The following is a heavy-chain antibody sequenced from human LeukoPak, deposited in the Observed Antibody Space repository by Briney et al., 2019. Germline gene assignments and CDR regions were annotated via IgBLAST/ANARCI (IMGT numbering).Heavy chain of an antibody. CDR3: ARSYGYNSD. J-gene: IGHJ4*02. Sequence: PSETLSLTCAVYGGSFSGYYWSWIRQPPGKGLEWIGEINHSGSTNYNPSLKSRVTISVDTSKNQFSLKLSSVTAADTAVYYCARSYGYNSDWGQRTLVTVSS. V-gene: IGHV4-34*01. D-gene: IGHD5-24*01. CDR1: GGSFSGYY. CDR2: INHSGST.